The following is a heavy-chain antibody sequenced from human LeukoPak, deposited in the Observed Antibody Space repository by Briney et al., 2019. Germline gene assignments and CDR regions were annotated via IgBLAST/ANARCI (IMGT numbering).Heavy chain of an antibody. CDR1: GFTFSNYP. CDR3: AKWGDYDVLTGYYDPDY. J-gene: IGHJ4*02. CDR2: ITGSGGIT. V-gene: IGHV3-23*01. Sequence: SGGSLRLPCVASGFTFSNYPMSWVRQAPGKGLEWVSAITGSGGITYYADSVKGRFTISRDNSKNTLYLQMNSLRAEDTAVYYCAKWGDYDVLTGYYDPDYWGQGTLVTVSS. D-gene: IGHD3-9*01.